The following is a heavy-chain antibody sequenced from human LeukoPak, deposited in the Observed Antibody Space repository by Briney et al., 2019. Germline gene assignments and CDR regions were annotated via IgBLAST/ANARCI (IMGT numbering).Heavy chain of an antibody. CDR1: GFTFSNYW. J-gene: IGHJ4*02. Sequence: PGGSLRLPCAASGFTFSNYWMHWVRQAPGKGLVWVSRINSDGSSTNYADSVKGRFTISRDNAKNTLYLQMNSLRAEDTAVYYCASLLGCSTTNCNPDRDYWGQGTLVTVSS. V-gene: IGHV3-74*01. CDR2: INSDGSST. D-gene: IGHD2-2*01. CDR3: ASLLGCSTTNCNPDRDY.